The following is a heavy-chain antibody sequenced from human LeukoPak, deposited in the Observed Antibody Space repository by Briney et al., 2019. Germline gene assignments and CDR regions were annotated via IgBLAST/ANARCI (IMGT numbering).Heavy chain of an antibody. D-gene: IGHD1-14*01. V-gene: IGHV3-74*01. J-gene: IGHJ4*02. CDR2: INSDGRST. CDR1: GFTFSNYW. CDR3: TRDRSRAEDD. Sequence: GESLRLSCAASGFTFSNYWMHWVRQAPGKGLVWVSRINSDGRSTSYADSVKGRFTISRDNAKNTLYLQMNSLRAEDTAVYYCTRDRSRAEDDWGQGTLVTVSS.